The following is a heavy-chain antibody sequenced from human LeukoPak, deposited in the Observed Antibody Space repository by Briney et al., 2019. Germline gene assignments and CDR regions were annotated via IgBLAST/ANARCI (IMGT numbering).Heavy chain of an antibody. Sequence: SVKVSCKASGGTFSSYAISWVRQAPGQGLEWMGRIVPILGIANYAQKFQGRVTITADKSTSTAYMELSSLRSEDTAVYYCARDPDYYGSGSYYEPGVLFDYWGQGTLVTVSS. CDR3: ARDPDYYGSGSYYEPGVLFDY. D-gene: IGHD3-10*01. CDR1: GGTFSSYA. CDR2: IVPILGIA. J-gene: IGHJ4*02. V-gene: IGHV1-69*04.